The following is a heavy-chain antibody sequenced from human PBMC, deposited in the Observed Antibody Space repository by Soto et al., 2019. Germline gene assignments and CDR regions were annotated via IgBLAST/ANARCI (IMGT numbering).Heavy chain of an antibody. Sequence: VQLVESGGGLVQPGGSLRLSCAASGFTFSNYWMTWVRLFPGKGLEWVANIQQGGSERYYVDSVKGRFTISRDNAKNSLYLQMNSLRVEDTAVYFCARELTVGATKDYWGQGTLVTVSS. CDR1: GFTFSNYW. CDR2: IQQGGSER. D-gene: IGHD1-26*01. J-gene: IGHJ4*02. CDR3: ARELTVGATKDY. V-gene: IGHV3-7*03.